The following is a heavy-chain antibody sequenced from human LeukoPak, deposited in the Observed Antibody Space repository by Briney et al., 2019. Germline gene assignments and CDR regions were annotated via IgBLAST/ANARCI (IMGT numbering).Heavy chain of an antibody. V-gene: IGHV3-23*01. CDR2: ISGGGDST. J-gene: IGHJ6*03. CDR1: GFTFSSYA. D-gene: IGHD4-11*01. CDR3: AKTPTVTPNYYYYYMDV. Sequence: GGSLRLSCAASGFTFSSYAMSWVRQAPGKGLEWVSTISGGGDSTYYADSVRGRFTISRDNSKNTLSLQMNSLRAEDTAVYYCAKTPTVTPNYYYYYMDVWGKGTTVTVSS.